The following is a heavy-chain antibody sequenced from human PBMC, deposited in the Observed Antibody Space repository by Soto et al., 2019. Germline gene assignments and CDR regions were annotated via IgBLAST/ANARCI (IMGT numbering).Heavy chain of an antibody. V-gene: IGHV3-23*01. CDR3: AKSGFEWSGYPTYFDY. CDR2: ISGSSHRK. D-gene: IGHD3-3*01. J-gene: IGHJ4*02. CDR1: GFTFSSCA. Sequence: GGSLRLSCAASGFTFSSCAMSWVRRVPGKGLEWVSGISGSSHRKYYADSVKDRFAISRANSKDTLYLQMNSLRAEDTAVYYCAKSGFEWSGYPTYFDYWGQGILVTVSS.